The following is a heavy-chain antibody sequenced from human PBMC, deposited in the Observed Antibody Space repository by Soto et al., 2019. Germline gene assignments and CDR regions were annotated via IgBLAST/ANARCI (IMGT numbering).Heavy chain of an antibody. J-gene: IGHJ5*02. V-gene: IGHV3-48*01. CDR2: ISSSSSTI. D-gene: IGHD5-12*01. CDR3: ARERGYSGYDSGWFDP. Sequence: GGSLRLSCAASGFTFSSYSMNWVRQAPGKGLEWVSYISSSSSTIYYADSVKGRFTISRDNAKNSLYLQMNSLRAEDTAVYYCARERGYSGYDSGWFDPWGQGTLVTAPQ. CDR1: GFTFSSYS.